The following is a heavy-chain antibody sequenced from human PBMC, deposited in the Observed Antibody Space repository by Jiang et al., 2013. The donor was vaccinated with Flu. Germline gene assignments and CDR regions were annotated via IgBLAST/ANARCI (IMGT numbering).Heavy chain of an antibody. V-gene: IGHV3-23*01. Sequence: TYYADSVKGRFTISRDNSKNTLYLQMNSLRAEDTAVYYCAKGPRITMIVVVKGYFDYWGQGTLVTVSS. J-gene: IGHJ4*02. D-gene: IGHD3-22*01. CDR2: T. CDR3: AKGPRITMIVVVKGYFDY.